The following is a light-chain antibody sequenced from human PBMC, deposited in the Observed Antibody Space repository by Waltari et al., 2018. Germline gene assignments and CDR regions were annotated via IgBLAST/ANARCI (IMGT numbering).Light chain of an antibody. Sequence: QSVLTQPPSASGTAGQRVTIPCSGRGSNIGSNTVNWYQQLPGTAPKLLIYSNNQRPSGVPDRFSGSKSGTSASLAISGLQSEDEADYYCAAWDDSLNAVFGGGTKLTVL. CDR3: AAWDDSLNAV. V-gene: IGLV1-44*01. CDR1: GSNIGSNT. CDR2: SNN. J-gene: IGLJ3*02.